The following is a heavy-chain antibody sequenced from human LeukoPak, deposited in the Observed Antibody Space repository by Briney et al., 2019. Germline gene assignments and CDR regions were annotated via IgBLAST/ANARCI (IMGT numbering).Heavy chain of an antibody. V-gene: IGHV1-69*01. CDR3: AKIAGIAAPVSDAFDI. Sequence: AVKVSCKASVGTFSSYAISWVRQAPGRGLEGMGGIIPIFGTANYAQQFQGRVTITADESTSTAYMELSSLRSEDTAVYYCAKIAGIAAPVSDAFDIWGQGTMVTVSS. CDR1: VGTFSSYA. J-gene: IGHJ3*02. CDR2: IIPIFGTA. D-gene: IGHD6-13*01.